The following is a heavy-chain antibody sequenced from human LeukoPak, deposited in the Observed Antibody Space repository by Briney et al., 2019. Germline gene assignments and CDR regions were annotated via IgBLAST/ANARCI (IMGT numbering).Heavy chain of an antibody. V-gene: IGHV3-9*01. CDR2: IGWNSGSI. CDR3: AKDLSIAVAGTGAFDI. D-gene: IGHD6-19*01. CDR1: GFTFDDYA. Sequence: GGSLRLPCAASGFTFDDYAMTWVRQAPGKGLEWVSGIGWNSGSIGYADSVKGRFTISRDNAKNSLYLQMNSLRAEDTALYYCAKDLSIAVAGTGAFDIWGQGTMVTVSS. J-gene: IGHJ3*02.